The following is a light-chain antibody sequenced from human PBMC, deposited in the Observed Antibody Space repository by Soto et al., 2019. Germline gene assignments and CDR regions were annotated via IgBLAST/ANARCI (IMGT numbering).Light chain of an antibody. CDR2: DAS. CDR1: QSVSSY. Sequence: EIVLTQSPGTLSLSPGERATLSCRASQSVSSYLAWYQQKPGQAPRLLIYDASNRATGIQARFSGSGSGTDFTLTIRSLEPEDFAVYYCQQRSNWPVTFGPGTKVDIK. V-gene: IGKV3-11*01. CDR3: QQRSNWPVT. J-gene: IGKJ3*01.